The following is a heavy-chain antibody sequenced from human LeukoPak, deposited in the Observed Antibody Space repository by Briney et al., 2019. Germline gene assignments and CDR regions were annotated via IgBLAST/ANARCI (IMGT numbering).Heavy chain of an antibody. CDR3: ARHPLSSSGGAFGI. D-gene: IGHD6-6*01. V-gene: IGHV4-39*01. Sequence: SETLSLTCTVSGGSISSSSYYWGWIRQPPGKGLEWIGSIYYSGSTYYNPSLKSRVTISVDTSKNQFSLKLSSVTAADTAVYYCARHPLSSSGGAFGIWGQGTMVTVSS. CDR2: IYYSGST. J-gene: IGHJ3*02. CDR1: GGSISSSSYY.